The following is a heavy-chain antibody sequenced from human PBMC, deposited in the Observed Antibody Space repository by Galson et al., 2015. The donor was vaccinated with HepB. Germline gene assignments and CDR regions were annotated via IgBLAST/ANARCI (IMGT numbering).Heavy chain of an antibody. CDR3: AREGPPYTSSWYVDY. D-gene: IGHD6-13*01. Sequence: ETLSLTCTVSGGSISSYYWSWIRQPAGKGLEWIGRIYTSGSTNYNPSLKSRVTMSVDTSKNQSSLKLSSVTAADTAVYYCAREGPPYTSSWYVDYWGQGTLVTVSS. CDR1: GGSISSYY. V-gene: IGHV4-4*07. CDR2: IYTSGST. J-gene: IGHJ4*02.